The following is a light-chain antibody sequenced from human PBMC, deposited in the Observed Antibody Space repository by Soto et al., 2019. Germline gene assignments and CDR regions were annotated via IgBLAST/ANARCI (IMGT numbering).Light chain of an antibody. CDR2: GSI. CDR1: NSNIGAGYD. J-gene: IGLJ2*01. Sequence: QSVLTQPPSVSGAPGQRVTISCTGSNSNIGAGYDVHWYQHLSGTAPKLLIFGSINRPSGVPDRFSGSKSGTSASLAITGLQAEDEADYYCQSYDSSLSAHVVFGGGTKLTVL. CDR3: QSYDSSLSAHVV. V-gene: IGLV1-40*01.